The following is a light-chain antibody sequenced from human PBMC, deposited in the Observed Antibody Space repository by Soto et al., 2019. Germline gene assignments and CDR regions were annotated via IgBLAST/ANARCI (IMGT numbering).Light chain of an antibody. J-gene: IGLJ2*01. CDR1: SSNVGGYNC. CDR2: EVN. CDR3: SSYSSITSYVI. V-gene: IGLV2-14*01. Sequence: QSVLTQSASVSGSPGQSITISCTGTSSNVGGYNCVSWYQQHPGRAPKLMIYEVNNRPSGVSNRFSGSKSGNTASLTISGLQAEDEADYYCSSYSSITSYVIFGGGTKLTVL.